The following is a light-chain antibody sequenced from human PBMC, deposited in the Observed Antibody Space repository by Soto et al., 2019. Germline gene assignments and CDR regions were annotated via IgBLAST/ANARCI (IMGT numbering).Light chain of an antibody. V-gene: IGLV2-8*01. CDR3: TSYAGSNTPYV. CDR1: SSDVGGYDY. J-gene: IGLJ1*01. Sequence: QSVLTHPPSASWSPGQSVTISCTGTSSDVGGYDYVSWYQQHPGKAPKLMIFEVTKRPSGVPNRFSGSKSGNTASLTVSGLQAEDEADYYCTSYAGSNTPYVFGTGTKVTVL. CDR2: EVT.